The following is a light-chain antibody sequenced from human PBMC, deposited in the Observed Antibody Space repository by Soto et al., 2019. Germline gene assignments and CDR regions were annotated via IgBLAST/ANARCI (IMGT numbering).Light chain of an antibody. V-gene: IGKV2-30*02. Sequence: DVLMTQSPLSLPVTLGQPASISCRSSQSLVHSDGNTYLNWFQQRPGQSPRRLIFNVSNRDSGVPVRFSGSGSATDFTLKISRVEAEDVGVYYCLQGTHWPPTFGGGTKVEIK. CDR1: QSLVHSDGNTY. CDR2: NVS. CDR3: LQGTHWPPT. J-gene: IGKJ4*01.